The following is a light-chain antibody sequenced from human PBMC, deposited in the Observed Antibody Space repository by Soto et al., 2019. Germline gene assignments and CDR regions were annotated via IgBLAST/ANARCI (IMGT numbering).Light chain of an antibody. CDR2: AAS. CDR3: QQYGSSPALT. V-gene: IGKV3-20*01. Sequence: EIVLTQSPGTLSLSPGERATLSCSASQTVSGNYLAWYRQKLGQAPRLLIYAASKRAAGIPDRFSGSASGTDFTQTISRLEPEDFAVYYYQQYGSSPALTLGGRTMVEIK. J-gene: IGKJ4*01. CDR1: QTVSGNY.